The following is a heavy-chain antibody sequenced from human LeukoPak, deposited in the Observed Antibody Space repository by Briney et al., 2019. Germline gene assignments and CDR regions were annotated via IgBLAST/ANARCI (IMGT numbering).Heavy chain of an antibody. CDR3: AKHGYCSGGSCYFLFDS. V-gene: IGHV3-23*01. J-gene: IGHJ4*02. D-gene: IGHD2-15*01. CDR1: GFTFTNYA. CDR2: IGVSVSST. Sequence: GSLRLSCAASGFTFTNYAMSWVRQAPGKGLEWVSTIGVSVSSTYHADSVKGRFTISRDNSKNTLYLQMNSLRAEDTALYYCAKHGYCSGGSCYFLFDSWGQGTLVTVSS.